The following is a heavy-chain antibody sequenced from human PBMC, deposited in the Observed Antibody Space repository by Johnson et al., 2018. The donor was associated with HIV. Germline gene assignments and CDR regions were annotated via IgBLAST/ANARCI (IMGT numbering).Heavy chain of an antibody. CDR3: ATLWFGEVSVYDAFDV. J-gene: IGHJ3*01. CDR1: GFAFSSYA. D-gene: IGHD3-10*01. CDR2: ISYDGRDA. Sequence: VQLVESGGGVVQPGTSLRLSCTASGFAFSSYALHWVRQAPGKGLEWVAVISYDGRDAYYAASVKGRFTSSRDTSKNTLYLQMNSLRPEYSAVYYCATLWFGEVSVYDAFDVWGQGTMVTVSS. V-gene: IGHV3-30*04.